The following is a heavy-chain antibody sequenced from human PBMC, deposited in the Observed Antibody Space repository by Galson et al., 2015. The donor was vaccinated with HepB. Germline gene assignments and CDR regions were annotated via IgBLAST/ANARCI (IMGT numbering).Heavy chain of an antibody. CDR2: ITYDGSNK. Sequence: LRLSCAASGFTFTSYGMHWVRQAPGKGLEWVAVITYDGSNKYYADSVKGRFTISRDNSKDTLYLQMNSLRGEDTAVYYCAKAQLRFLEWFKPEKSPYYYYGMDVWGQGTTVIVSS. J-gene: IGHJ6*02. D-gene: IGHD3-3*01. CDR3: AKAQLRFLEWFKPEKSPYYYYGMDV. V-gene: IGHV3-30*18. CDR1: GFTFTSYG.